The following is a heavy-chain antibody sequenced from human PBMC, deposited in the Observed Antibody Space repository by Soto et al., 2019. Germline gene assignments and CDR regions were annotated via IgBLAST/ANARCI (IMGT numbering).Heavy chain of an antibody. Sequence: GGSQRHCYTVSGFTFSNYAMHWVRQAPGKGLEWVAVISKDGSNKYYGDFVKGRFIISRDSSKNTLDLQMNSLREEDTAVYYCAKETGPQGGFDYWGQGTLVTVSS. CDR2: ISKDGSNK. CDR3: AKETGPQGGFDY. CDR1: GFTFSNYA. D-gene: IGHD3-9*01. J-gene: IGHJ4*02. V-gene: IGHV3-30*18.